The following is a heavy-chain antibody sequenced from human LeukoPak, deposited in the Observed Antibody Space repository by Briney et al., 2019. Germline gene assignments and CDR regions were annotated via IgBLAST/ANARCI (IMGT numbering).Heavy chain of an antibody. Sequence: PGGSLRLSCAASGFTFDDYDIHWVRQAPGKGLGWVSLISGDGGSTYYADSVKGRFTISRDNSKNSLYLQMNSLRTEDTALYYCAKAWFGERSGGGFDYWGQGTLVTVSS. J-gene: IGHJ4*02. CDR3: AKAWFGERSGGGFDY. D-gene: IGHD3-10*01. CDR2: ISGDGGST. CDR1: GFTFDDYD. V-gene: IGHV3-43*02.